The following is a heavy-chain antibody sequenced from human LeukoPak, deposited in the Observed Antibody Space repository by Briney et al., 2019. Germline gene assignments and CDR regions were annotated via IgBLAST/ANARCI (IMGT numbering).Heavy chain of an antibody. CDR2: IKQDGSEK. V-gene: IGHV3-7*01. CDR3: ARDQGRFGELLGNFDY. J-gene: IGHJ4*02. Sequence: GSLRLSCAASGFTFSSYWMSWVRQAPGKGLEWVANIKQDGSEKYYVDSVKGRFTISRDNAKNSLYLQMNSLRAEDTAVYYCARDQGRFGELLGNFDYWGQGTLVTVSS. D-gene: IGHD3-10*01. CDR1: GFTFSSYW.